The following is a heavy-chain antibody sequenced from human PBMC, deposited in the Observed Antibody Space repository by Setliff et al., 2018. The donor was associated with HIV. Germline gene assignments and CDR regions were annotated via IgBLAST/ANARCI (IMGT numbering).Heavy chain of an antibody. J-gene: IGHJ3*02. CDR3: ARSKTFYDFSGGYYTHGAFKI. V-gene: IGHV4-59*11. CDR2: IFYSGIT. D-gene: IGHD3-3*01. Sequence: SETLSLTCTVSGGSISSHYWSWIRQPPGRGLEWIGSIFYSGITYYNPSLKSRVTISVDTSKNQFSLNLTSVTAADTAVYYCARSKTFYDFSGGYYTHGAFKIWGLGTMVTVSS. CDR1: GGSISSHY.